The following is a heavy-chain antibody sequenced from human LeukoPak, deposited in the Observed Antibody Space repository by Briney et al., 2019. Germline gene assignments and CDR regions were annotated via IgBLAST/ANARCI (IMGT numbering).Heavy chain of an antibody. J-gene: IGHJ5*02. CDR1: GFTFSSYS. D-gene: IGHD6-19*01. CDR3: ARKSVGSSGP. Sequence: GRSLRLSCAASGFTFSSYSMNWVRQAPGKGLEWVSSISSSSSYIYYADSVKGRFTISRDNAKDSLYLQMNSLRAEDTAVYYCARKSVGSSGPWGQGTLVTVSS. V-gene: IGHV3-21*01. CDR2: ISSSSSYI.